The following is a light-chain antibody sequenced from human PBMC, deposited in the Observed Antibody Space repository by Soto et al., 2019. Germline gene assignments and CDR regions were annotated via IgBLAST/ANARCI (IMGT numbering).Light chain of an antibody. CDR3: AAWDDSLNGRV. J-gene: IGLJ1*01. V-gene: IGLV1-44*01. CDR1: SSNIGSNT. CDR2: SNN. Sequence: QSVLTQPPSASGTPGQRVTISCSGSSSNIGSNTVNWYQQLPGTDPKLLIYSNNQRPSGVPDRFSGSKSGTSASLAISGLQSEDEADYYCAAWDDSLNGRVFGTGTKVTVL.